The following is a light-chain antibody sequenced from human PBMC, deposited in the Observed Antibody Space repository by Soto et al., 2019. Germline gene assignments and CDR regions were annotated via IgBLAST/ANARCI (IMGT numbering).Light chain of an antibody. V-gene: IGKV1-39*01. J-gene: IGKJ4*01. Sequence: DIQMTQSPSSLSASVGDTVTITCRASQNIVNYLNWYQRKPGKAPELLIYGASSLQRGVPSRFSGSRSGTDFTLTITTLQPEDFATFYCQQSYSVPLTFGGGTKVEIK. CDR1: QNIVNY. CDR3: QQSYSVPLT. CDR2: GAS.